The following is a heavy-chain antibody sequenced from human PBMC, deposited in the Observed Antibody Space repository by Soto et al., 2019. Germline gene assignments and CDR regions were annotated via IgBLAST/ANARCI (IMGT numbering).Heavy chain of an antibody. CDR2: INQDGSER. Sequence: PGGSLRLSCAGSGLTFRNDWLSWVRQAPGKGLEWVANINQDGSERYYVDSVRGRFTISRDNVENSLYLQLDSLRPEDTAVYYCAVYGYGVSAAAYWGQGTLVTVSS. J-gene: IGHJ4*02. V-gene: IGHV3-7*03. CDR3: AVYGYGVSAAAY. D-gene: IGHD4-17*01. CDR1: GLTFRNDW.